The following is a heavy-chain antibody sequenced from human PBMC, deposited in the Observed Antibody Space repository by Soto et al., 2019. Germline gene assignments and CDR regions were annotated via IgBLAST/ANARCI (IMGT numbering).Heavy chain of an antibody. J-gene: IGHJ4*02. CDR2: INSDGSST. V-gene: IGHV3-74*01. CDR1: GFTFSSYW. Sequence: GGSLRLSCAASGFTFSSYWMHWVRQAPGKGLVWVSRINSDGSSTSYADSVKGRFTISRDNAKNTLYLQMNSLSAEATAVYYCARSYYDSGGGFVYWGQGALVTVSS. CDR3: ARSYYDSGGGFVY. D-gene: IGHD3-22*01.